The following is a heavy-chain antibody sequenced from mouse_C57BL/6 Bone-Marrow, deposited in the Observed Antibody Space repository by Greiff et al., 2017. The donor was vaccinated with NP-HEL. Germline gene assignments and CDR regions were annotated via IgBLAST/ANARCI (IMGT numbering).Heavy chain of an antibody. D-gene: IGHD1-1*01. V-gene: IGHV1-81*01. CDR1: GYTFTSYG. J-gene: IGHJ3*01. CDR2: IYPRSGNT. Sequence: VQRVESGAELARPGASVKLSCKASGYTFTSYGISWVKQRTGQGLEWIGEIYPRSGNTYYNEKFKGKATLTADKSSSTAYMELRSLTSEDAAVYFCARCPIYGFAYWGQGTLVTVSA. CDR3: ARCPIYGFAY.